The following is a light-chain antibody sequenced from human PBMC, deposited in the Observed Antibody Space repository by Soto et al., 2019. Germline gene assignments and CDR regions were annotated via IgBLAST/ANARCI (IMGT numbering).Light chain of an antibody. CDR3: RSYTSSSTPYV. CDR1: SSDVGGYNY. Sequence: QSVLTQPASVSGSPGQSITISCTGTSSDVGGYNYVSWYQQHPGKAPQLMIYEVSNRPSGVSNRFSGSKSGNTASLTISGLQAGDEADYYCRSYTSSSTPYVFGTGTKVTVL. V-gene: IGLV2-14*01. J-gene: IGLJ1*01. CDR2: EVS.